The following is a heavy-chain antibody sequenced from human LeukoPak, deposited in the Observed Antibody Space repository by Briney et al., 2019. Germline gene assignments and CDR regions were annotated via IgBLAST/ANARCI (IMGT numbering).Heavy chain of an antibody. Sequence: PGGSLRLSCAASGITFDDYAIHWVRQAPGKGLEWVSGISWNSGSIGYADSVKGRFTISRDNAKNSLYLQMNSLRAEDTALYYCAKEFKIWFGELSVIWGQGTMVTVSS. V-gene: IGHV3-9*01. D-gene: IGHD3-10*01. J-gene: IGHJ3*02. CDR1: GITFDDYA. CDR3: AKEFKIWFGELSVI. CDR2: ISWNSGSI.